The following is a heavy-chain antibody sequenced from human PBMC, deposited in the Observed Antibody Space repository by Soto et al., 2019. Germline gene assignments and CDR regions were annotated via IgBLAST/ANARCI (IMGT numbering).Heavy chain of an antibody. D-gene: IGHD3-10*01. CDR2: IYSSGST. CDR3: ARDLYASGIWYGMDV. Sequence: SETLSLTCTVSGGSISSYYWSWIRQPAGKGLEWIGRIYSSGSTNYNPSLNSRVTMSLDTSKNHLSLRLSSVAAADTAVYYCARDLYASGIWYGMDVWGQGTTVTVS. V-gene: IGHV4-4*07. CDR1: GGSISSYY. J-gene: IGHJ6*02.